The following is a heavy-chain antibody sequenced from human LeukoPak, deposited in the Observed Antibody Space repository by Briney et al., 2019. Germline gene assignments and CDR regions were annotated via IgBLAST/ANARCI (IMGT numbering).Heavy chain of an antibody. Sequence: ASVKVSCKASGGTFSSYAISWVRQAPGQGLEWMGGIIPIFGTANYAQKFQGRVTITADESTSTAYMELSSLRSEDTAVYYCASSNLGYCSSTSCYWYFDYWGQGTLVTVSS. J-gene: IGHJ4*02. D-gene: IGHD2-2*01. V-gene: IGHV1-69*13. CDR2: IIPIFGTA. CDR3: ASSNLGYCSSTSCYWYFDY. CDR1: GGTFSSYA.